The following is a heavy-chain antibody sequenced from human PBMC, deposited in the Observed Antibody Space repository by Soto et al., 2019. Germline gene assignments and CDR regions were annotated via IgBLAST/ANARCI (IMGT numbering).Heavy chain of an antibody. V-gene: IGHV1-3*01. D-gene: IGHD1-7*01. CDR3: ARNKSLNSWNYVGGGGGFYP. J-gene: IGHJ5*02. CDR1: GYTFTSYA. CDR2: INPGNGNT. Sequence: QVQLVQSGAEMKKPGASVKVSCKASGYTFTSYAMHWVRQAPGQRLEWMGWINPGNGNTKYSQNFQGRVTITRDTSASTAYMELSSLRSEDTAVYYCARNKSLNSWNYVGGGGGFYPWGQGNLVSVSS.